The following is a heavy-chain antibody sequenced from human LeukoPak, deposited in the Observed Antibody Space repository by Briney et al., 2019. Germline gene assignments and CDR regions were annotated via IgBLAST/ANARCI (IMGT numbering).Heavy chain of an antibody. CDR3: ARDRYDFWSGYYYYYGMDV. CDR1: GFSFSKYW. CDR2: INQDGSEK. D-gene: IGHD3-3*01. Sequence: GGSLRLSCAASGFSFSKYWMSWVRQAPGKGLEWVANINQDGSEKYYVDSVKGRFTISRDNAKNSLYLQMNSLRAEDTAVYYCARDRYDFWSGYYYYYGMDVWGQGTTVTVSS. J-gene: IGHJ6*02. V-gene: IGHV3-7*01.